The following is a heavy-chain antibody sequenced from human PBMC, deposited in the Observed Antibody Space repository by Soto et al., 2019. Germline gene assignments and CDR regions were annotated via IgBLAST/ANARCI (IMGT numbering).Heavy chain of an antibody. D-gene: IGHD3-9*01. J-gene: IGHJ6*02. V-gene: IGHV4-59*01. Sequence: ETLSLTCTVSGGSISSYYWSWIRQPPGKGLEWIGYIYYSGSTNYNPSLKSRVTISVDTSKNQFSLKLSSVTAADTAVYYCARGPTYYDILTGLKYYYGMDVWGQGTTLTVSS. CDR3: ARGPTYYDILTGLKYYYGMDV. CDR1: GGSISSYY. CDR2: IYYSGST.